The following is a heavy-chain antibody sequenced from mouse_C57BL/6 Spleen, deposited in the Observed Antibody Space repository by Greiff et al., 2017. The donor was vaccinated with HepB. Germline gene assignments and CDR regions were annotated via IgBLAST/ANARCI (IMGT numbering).Heavy chain of an antibody. CDR2: IHPNSGST. CDR1: GYTFTSYW. CDR3: ASPSSEMDY. J-gene: IGHJ4*01. V-gene: IGHV1-64*01. Sequence: QVHVKQPGAELVKPGASVKLSCKASGYTFTSYWMHWVKQRPGQGLEWIGMIHPNSGSTNYNEKFKSKATLTVDKSSSTAYMQLSSLTSEDSAVYYCASPSSEMDYWGQGTSVTVSS.